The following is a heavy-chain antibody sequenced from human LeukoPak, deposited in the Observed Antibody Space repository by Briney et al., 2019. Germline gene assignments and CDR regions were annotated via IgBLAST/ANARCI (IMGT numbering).Heavy chain of an antibody. Sequence: PSETLSLTCTVSGDSISSYYWSWIRQPPGKGLEWIGYIYYSGSTNYSPSLKSRVTISVGTSKKQFSLKLSSVTAADTAVYCARSERIIMILGGAFDIWGQGTVVTVSS. J-gene: IGHJ3*02. CDR1: GDSISSYY. V-gene: IGHV4-59*08. D-gene: IGHD3-22*01. CDR2: IYYSGST. CDR3: ARSERIIMILGGAFDI.